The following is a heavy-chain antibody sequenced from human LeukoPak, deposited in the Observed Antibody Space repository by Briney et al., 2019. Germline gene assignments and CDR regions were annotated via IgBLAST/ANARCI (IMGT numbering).Heavy chain of an antibody. CDR1: GFTFSSYA. CDR2: IIGSGGTT. J-gene: IGHJ4*02. CDR3: AKARLRYFDWEFDY. Sequence: GGSLRLSCAASGFTFSSYAMNWVRQAPGKGLEWVSSIIGSGGTTFYSDSVKGRFTISRDNSKNTVYLQMNSLRGEDTAVYYCAKARLRYFDWEFDYWGQGTLVTVSS. D-gene: IGHD3-9*01. V-gene: IGHV3-23*01.